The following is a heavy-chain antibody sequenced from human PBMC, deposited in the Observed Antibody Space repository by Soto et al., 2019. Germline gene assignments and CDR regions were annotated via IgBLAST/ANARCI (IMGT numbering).Heavy chain of an antibody. CDR3: ARWSVVVVAAAGNWFDP. CDR1: GYSFTSYW. V-gene: IGHV5-51*01. J-gene: IGHJ5*02. CDR2: IYPGDSDT. D-gene: IGHD2-15*01. Sequence: GASLKISCKGSGYSFTSYWIGWVRQMPGKGLEWMGIIYPGDSDTRYSPSFQGQVTISADKSISTAYLQWSSLKASDTAMYYCARWSVVVVAAAGNWFDPWGQGPLVTVSS.